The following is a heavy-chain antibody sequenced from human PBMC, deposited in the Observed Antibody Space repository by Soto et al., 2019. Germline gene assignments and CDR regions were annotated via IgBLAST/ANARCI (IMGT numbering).Heavy chain of an antibody. CDR2: ISAYNGQT. J-gene: IGHJ6*02. Sequence: QVQLVQSGPEVKKPGASVNVSCKASAYSYTSYGISWVRQAPGQGLEWMGWISAYNGQTNYAQKFRGRVTFTTDATTSTASNTPRSLRSNDTTMYYCESETGKELSAESMNAMDVWGQGTPVTVSS. CDR3: ESETGKELSAESMNAMDV. CDR1: AYSYTSYG. D-gene: IGHD3-16*02. V-gene: IGHV1-18*01.